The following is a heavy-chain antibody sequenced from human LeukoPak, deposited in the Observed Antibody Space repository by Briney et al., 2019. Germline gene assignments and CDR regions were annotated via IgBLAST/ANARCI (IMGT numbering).Heavy chain of an antibody. D-gene: IGHD3-10*01. CDR1: GFIFNNYG. V-gene: IGHV3-20*04. CDR2: INWNGDYT. Sequence: PGGSLRLSCGGSGFIFNNYGMNWVRQAPGKGLEWVSGINWNGDYTSYADSVKGRFTISRDNAKNSLYLQMNSLRDEDTAFYYCARVMWGAGSYYSPFGSWGQGTLVTVSS. CDR3: ARVMWGAGSYYSPFGS. J-gene: IGHJ4*02.